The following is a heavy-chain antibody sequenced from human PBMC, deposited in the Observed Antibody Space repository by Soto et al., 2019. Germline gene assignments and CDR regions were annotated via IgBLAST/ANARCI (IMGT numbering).Heavy chain of an antibody. CDR2: IYYSGST. V-gene: IGHV4-61*05. J-gene: IGHJ6*03. CDR3: ARRHYYYYYMDV. CDR1: GGSISSGDYF. Sequence: SEALSLTCTVSGGSISSGDYFWAWIRQPPGKGLEWIGYIYYSGSTYYNPSLKSRVTISVDTSKNQFSLKLSSVTAADTAVYYCARRHYYYYYMDVWGKGTTVTVS.